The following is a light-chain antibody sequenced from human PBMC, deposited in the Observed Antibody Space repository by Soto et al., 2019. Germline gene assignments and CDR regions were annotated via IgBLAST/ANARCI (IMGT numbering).Light chain of an antibody. CDR3: QQYSGWPPVT. CDR1: QSVSGN. V-gene: IGKV3-15*01. Sequence: EIVMTQSPATLSVSPGERATLSCRASQSVSGNLAWYQQKPGQAPRLLIYGASTRATGIPARLSGSGSGTEFTLNIISLQSEDFAVYYCQQYSGWPPVTFGGGTKVEIK. J-gene: IGKJ4*01. CDR2: GAS.